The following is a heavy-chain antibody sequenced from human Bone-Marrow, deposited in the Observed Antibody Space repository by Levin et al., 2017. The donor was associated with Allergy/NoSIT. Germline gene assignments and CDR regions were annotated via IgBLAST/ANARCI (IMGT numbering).Heavy chain of an antibody. CDR2: IRYSGNS. V-gene: IGHV4-39*01. D-gene: IGHD6-13*01. Sequence: SETLSLTCTVSGGSISSSLHYWGWIRQPPGRGLEWIGSIRYSGNSYYSPSLKSRVIISADTSKNQFSLKLSSVTAADTAVYYCASDLSGAGLTEFDYWGQGILVTVSS. CDR3: ASDLSGAGLTEFDY. CDR1: GGSISSSLHY. J-gene: IGHJ4*02.